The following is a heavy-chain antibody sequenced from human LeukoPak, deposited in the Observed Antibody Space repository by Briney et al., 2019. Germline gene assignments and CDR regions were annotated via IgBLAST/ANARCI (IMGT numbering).Heavy chain of an antibody. J-gene: IGHJ6*04. Sequence: GGSLRLSCAASGFTFSSYWMHWVRQAPGEGLVWVSRINSDGSSTSYADSVKGRFTISRDNAKNTLYLQMNSLRAEDTAVYYCARNLGGGGYYYYGMDVWGKGTTVTVSS. CDR3: ARNLGGGGYYYYGMDV. CDR2: INSDGSST. CDR1: GFTFSSYW. D-gene: IGHD3-16*01. V-gene: IGHV3-74*01.